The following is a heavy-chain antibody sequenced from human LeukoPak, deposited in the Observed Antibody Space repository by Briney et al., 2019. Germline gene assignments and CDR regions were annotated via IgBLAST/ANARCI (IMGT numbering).Heavy chain of an antibody. CDR1: GFTFNTYS. Sequence: GGSLRLSCEASGFTFNTYSMNWARQAPGKGLEWVSSIDSSGGYMFYADSVKGRFIISRDNAKDSLYLQMNSLRVEDTAVYYCLRGDRRDYWGRGTLVTVSS. CDR2: IDSSGGYM. CDR3: LRGDRRDY. V-gene: IGHV3-21*06. J-gene: IGHJ4*02.